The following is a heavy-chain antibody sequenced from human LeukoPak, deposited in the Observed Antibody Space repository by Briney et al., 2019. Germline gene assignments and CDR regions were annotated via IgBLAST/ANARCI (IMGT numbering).Heavy chain of an antibody. Sequence: GGSLRLSCAVSGFTFSKYWMHWVRQVPGKGLVWVSRINIDGSNTYYADSVKGRFTLSRGNAKNRLYLQMNSLREEDTAVYYCASGRDFYGSESNYWKASYGMDVWGQGTTVTVSS. CDR3: ASGRDFYGSESNYWKASYGMDV. CDR2: INIDGSNT. CDR1: GFTFSKYW. V-gene: IGHV3-74*01. J-gene: IGHJ6*01. D-gene: IGHD3-10*01.